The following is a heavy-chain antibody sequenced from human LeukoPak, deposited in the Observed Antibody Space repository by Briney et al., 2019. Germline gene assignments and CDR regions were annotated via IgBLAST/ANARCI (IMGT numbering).Heavy chain of an antibody. CDR2: IRYDGSNK. V-gene: IGHV3-30*02. CDR1: GFTFSSYG. D-gene: IGHD3-22*01. J-gene: IGHJ4*02. Sequence: GRSLRLSCAASGFTFSSYGMHWVRQAPGKGLEWVAFIRYDGSNKYYADSVKGRFTISRDNSKNTLYLQMNSLRAEDTAVYYCAKGREAYDSSGYYLNWGQGTLVTVSS. CDR3: AKGREAYDSSGYYLN.